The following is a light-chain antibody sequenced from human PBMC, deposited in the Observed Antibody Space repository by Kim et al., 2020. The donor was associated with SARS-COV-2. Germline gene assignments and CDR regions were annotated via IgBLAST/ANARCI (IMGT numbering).Light chain of an antibody. CDR1: SGSIASNY. J-gene: IGLJ2*01. CDR2: EDN. CDR3: QSYDTSNPVV. Sequence: NFMLTQPHSVSESPGKTVTISCTRSSGSIASNYVQWYQQRPGSAPTTVMYEDNQRPSGVPDRFSGSIDSSSNSASLTISRLKTEDEADYYCQSYDTSNPVVFGGGTQLTVL. V-gene: IGLV6-57*03.